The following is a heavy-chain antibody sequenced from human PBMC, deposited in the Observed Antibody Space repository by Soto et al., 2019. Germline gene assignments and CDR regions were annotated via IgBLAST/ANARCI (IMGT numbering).Heavy chain of an antibody. V-gene: IGHV4-34*01. J-gene: IGHJ5*02. Sequence: SGTLSLTCAVYDGSFSGDYWSWIRQPPGKGLEWIGEINHSGSTNYNPSLKSRVTISVDTSKNQFSLKLSSVTAADTAVYYCARAPTPWGQGTLVTVSS. CDR3: ARAPTP. CDR1: DGSFSGDY. CDR2: INHSGST.